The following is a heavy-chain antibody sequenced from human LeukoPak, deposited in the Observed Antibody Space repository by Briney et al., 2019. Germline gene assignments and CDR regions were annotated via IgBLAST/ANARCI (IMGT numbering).Heavy chain of an antibody. V-gene: IGHV1-46*01. CDR2: INPSGGST. CDR3: ARDTGIVVVHRTLDY. Sequence: GASVKVSCKASGYTFTSYYMHWVRQAPGQGLEWMGIINPSGGSTSYAQKFQGRVTMTRDTSTSTVYMELSSLRSEDTAVYYCARDTGIVVVHRTLDYWGQGTLVTVSS. J-gene: IGHJ4*02. D-gene: IGHD3-22*01. CDR1: GYTFTSYY.